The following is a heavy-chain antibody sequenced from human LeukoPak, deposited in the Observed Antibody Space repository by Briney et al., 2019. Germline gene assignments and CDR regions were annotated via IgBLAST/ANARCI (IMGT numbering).Heavy chain of an antibody. D-gene: IGHD1-26*01. CDR3: ARDRDHSGSQNY. Sequence: ASVKVSCKASGYTFTSYGIGWVRQAPAQGLEWMAWISTNNGDTNYAQKFQGRVTLTTDTSTTTAYMELRTLRSDDTAVYYCARDRDHSGSQNYWGQGTLVTVSS. CDR1: GYTFTSYG. V-gene: IGHV1-18*01. J-gene: IGHJ4*02. CDR2: ISTNNGDT.